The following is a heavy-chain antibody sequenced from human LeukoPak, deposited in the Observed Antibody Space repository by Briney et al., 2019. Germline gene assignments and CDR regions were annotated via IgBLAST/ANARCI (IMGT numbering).Heavy chain of an antibody. Sequence: GGSLRLSCAASGFTVSSNYMSWVRQAPGKGLEWVSVIYSGGSTNYADSVKGRFTISRDNSKNTLYLQMNSLRAEDTAVYYCASEPRSSGYSDAFDIWGQGTMVTVSS. D-gene: IGHD3-22*01. CDR3: ASEPRSSGYSDAFDI. CDR1: GFTVSSNY. V-gene: IGHV3-66*02. CDR2: IYSGGST. J-gene: IGHJ3*02.